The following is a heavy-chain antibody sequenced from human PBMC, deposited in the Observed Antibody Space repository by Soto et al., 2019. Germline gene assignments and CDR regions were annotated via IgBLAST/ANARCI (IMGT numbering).Heavy chain of an antibody. CDR1: GGSMSSYY. V-gene: IGHV4-59*01. CDR3: ARDSPASGWGGHPFDI. Sequence: PETLCVTSTVSGGSMSSYYWSWFRQPPGKALEWIGYIYYSGSTNYNPSLKSRVTISVDTSKNQFSLKLSSVTAADTAVYYCARDSPASGWGGHPFDIWGQGKMVT. CDR2: IYYSGST. J-gene: IGHJ3*02. D-gene: IGHD3-10*01.